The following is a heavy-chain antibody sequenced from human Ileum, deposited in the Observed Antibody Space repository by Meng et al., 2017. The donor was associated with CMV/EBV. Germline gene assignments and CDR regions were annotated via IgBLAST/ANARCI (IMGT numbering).Heavy chain of an antibody. J-gene: IGHJ4*02. CDR1: GFTFINYD. Sequence: GESLKISCAASGFTFINYDMTWVRQAPGKGLEWVSAISGSGDITVYVDSVKGRFTISRDNSKNTLYLQMDSLRADDTALYYCAKGPWSSSGYIGHDVWGQGTLVTVSS. D-gene: IGHD6-6*01. V-gene: IGHV3-23*01. CDR2: ISGSGDIT. CDR3: AKGPWSSSGYIGHDV.